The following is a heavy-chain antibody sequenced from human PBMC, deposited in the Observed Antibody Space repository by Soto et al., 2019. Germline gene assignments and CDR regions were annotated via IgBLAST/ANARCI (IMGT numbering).Heavy chain of an antibody. Sequence: SETLSLTCTVSGVSISTYYWSWIRQPPGKGLEWIGYIYYSGTTNYNPSLKSRVTMSVDTSENQSSLKLTSVTAADTAVYYCARTFTLGLNWFDPWGQGTLVTVSS. CDR2: IYYSGTT. CDR3: ARTFTLGLNWFDP. V-gene: IGHV4-59*08. CDR1: GVSISTYY. J-gene: IGHJ5*02.